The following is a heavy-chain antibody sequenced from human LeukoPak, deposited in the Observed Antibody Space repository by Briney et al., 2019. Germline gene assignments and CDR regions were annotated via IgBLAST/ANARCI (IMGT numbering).Heavy chain of an antibody. J-gene: IGHJ4*02. Sequence: ASMKVSCKASGYTFTSYGISWVRQAPGQGLEWMGWISAYNGNTNYAQKLQGRVTMTTDTSTSTAYMELRSLRSDDTAVYYCARDQYYDSSGYSDYWGQGTLVTVSS. CDR1: GYTFTSYG. CDR3: ARDQYYDSSGYSDY. D-gene: IGHD3-22*01. V-gene: IGHV1-18*01. CDR2: ISAYNGNT.